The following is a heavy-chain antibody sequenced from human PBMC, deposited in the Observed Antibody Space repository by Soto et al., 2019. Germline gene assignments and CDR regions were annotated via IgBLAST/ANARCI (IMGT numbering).Heavy chain of an antibody. D-gene: IGHD6-13*01. CDR2: ISSNGGST. V-gene: IGHV3-64D*06. CDR3: VKDPASSSWFYGMDV. J-gene: IGHJ6*02. CDR1: GFTFSSYA. Sequence: GGSLRLSCSASGFTFSSYAMHWVRQAPGKGLEYVSAISSNGGSTYYADSVKGRFTISRDNSKNTLYLQMSSLRAEDTAVYYCVKDPASSSWFYGMDVWGQGTTVTAP.